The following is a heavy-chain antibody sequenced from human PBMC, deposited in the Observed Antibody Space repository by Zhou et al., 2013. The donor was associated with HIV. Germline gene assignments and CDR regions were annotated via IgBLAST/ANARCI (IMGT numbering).Heavy chain of an antibody. J-gene: IGHJ5*02. Sequence: EVQLVESGGGVVRPGGSLRLSCAASGFTFNDYDMSWVRQAPGKGLEWVSTINWNGDITGYADSVKGRFTISRDNAKNSLYLQMNSLRAEDTALYYCARDGGFHYYGSGMPFPFDPWAREPWSPSLQ. V-gene: IGHV3-20*04. D-gene: IGHD3-10*01. CDR3: ARDGGFHYYGSGMPFPFDP. CDR1: GFTFNDYD. CDR2: INWNGDIT.